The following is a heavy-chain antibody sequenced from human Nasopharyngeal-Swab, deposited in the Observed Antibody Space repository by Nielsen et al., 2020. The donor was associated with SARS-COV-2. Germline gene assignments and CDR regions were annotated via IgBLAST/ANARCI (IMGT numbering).Heavy chain of an antibody. CDR3: AKDNGSGSYHYYGMDV. V-gene: IGHV3-9*01. J-gene: IGHJ6*02. CDR1: GFTFDDYA. D-gene: IGHD3-10*01. CDR2: ISWNSGSI. Sequence: SLKISCAASGFTFDDYAMHWVRQAPGKGLEWVSGISWNSGSIGYADSVKGRFTISRDNAKNSLYLQMNSLRVEDTALYYCAKDNGSGSYHYYGMDVWGQGTTVTVSS.